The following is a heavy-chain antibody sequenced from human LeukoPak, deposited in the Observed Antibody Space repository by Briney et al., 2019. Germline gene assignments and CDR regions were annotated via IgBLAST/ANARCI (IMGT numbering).Heavy chain of an antibody. D-gene: IGHD3-22*01. CDR1: GGSISSYY. CDR3: AHSQGYYYDSSGPITEAFDI. Sequence: SETLSLTCTVSGGSISSYYWSWIRQPPGKGLEWIGYIYYSGSTNYNPSLKSRVTISVDTSKNQFSLKLSSVTAADTAVYYCAHSQGYYYDSSGPITEAFDIWGQGTMVTVSS. V-gene: IGHV4-59*08. J-gene: IGHJ3*02. CDR2: IYYSGST.